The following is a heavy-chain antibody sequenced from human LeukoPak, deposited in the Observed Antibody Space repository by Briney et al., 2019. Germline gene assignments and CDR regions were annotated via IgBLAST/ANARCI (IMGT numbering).Heavy chain of an antibody. V-gene: IGHV4-34*01. J-gene: IGHJ6*02. CDR3: ARLKCISTTCPSRYVMDV. CDR2: INHSGST. CDR1: GGSFSGYY. D-gene: IGHD2-2*01. Sequence: SETLSLTCAVYGGSFSGYYWSWIRQPPGKGLEWIGEINHSGSTNYNPSLKSRVTISVDTSKDQFSLNLTSVTAADTAVYYCARLKCISTTCPSRYVMDVWGQGTTVTVSS.